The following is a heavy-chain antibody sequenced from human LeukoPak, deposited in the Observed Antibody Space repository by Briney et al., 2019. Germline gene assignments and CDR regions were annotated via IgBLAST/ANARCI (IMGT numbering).Heavy chain of an antibody. CDR3: ARSGCSSTSCYWGAYYYYYYMDV. J-gene: IGHJ6*03. CDR2: IRYDGSNE. Sequence: GGSLRLSCAASGFTFSGYGMHWVRQAPGKGLEWVSSIRYDGSNEYYADSVRGRFTISRDNSKNTLYLQMNSLRAEDTAVYYCARSGCSSTSCYWGAYYYYYYMDVWGKGTTVTISS. D-gene: IGHD2-2*01. CDR1: GFTFSGYG. V-gene: IGHV3-30*02.